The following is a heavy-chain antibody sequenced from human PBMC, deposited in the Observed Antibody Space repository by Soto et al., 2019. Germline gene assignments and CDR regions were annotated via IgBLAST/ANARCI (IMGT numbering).Heavy chain of an antibody. D-gene: IGHD6-6*01. V-gene: IGHV3-72*01. CDR3: ARDGGIAARHYYGMDV. J-gene: IGHJ6*02. CDR2: SRNKANNYAT. CDR1: AFTFSAHN. Sequence: GGSLRLSCAASAFTFSAHNMVWVRQAPGKGLEWVGRSRNKANNYATEYAASVKGRLTISRDDSKNSLYLQMNSLKTEDTAVYYCARDGGIAARHYYGMDVWGQGTTVTVSS.